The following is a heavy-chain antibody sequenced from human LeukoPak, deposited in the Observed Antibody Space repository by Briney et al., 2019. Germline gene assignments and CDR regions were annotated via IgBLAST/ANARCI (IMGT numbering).Heavy chain of an antibody. CDR2: INSDGSST. CDR1: GFTFSSYW. V-gene: IGHV3-74*01. J-gene: IGHJ4*02. D-gene: IGHD1-26*01. CDR3: ARVSTYSAIDY. Sequence: GGSLRLSCAASGFTFSSYWMHWVRQRPGKGLVWVSRINSDGSSTSYADSVKGRFTISRNNAKNTLYLQMNSLRAEDTAVYYCARVSTYSAIDYWGQGTLVTVSS.